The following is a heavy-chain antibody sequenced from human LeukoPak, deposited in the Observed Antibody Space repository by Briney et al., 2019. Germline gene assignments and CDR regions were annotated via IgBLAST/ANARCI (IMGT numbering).Heavy chain of an antibody. D-gene: IGHD6-6*01. CDR1: GVTFSSHE. CDR2: ISSSGGTI. Sequence: GGALRLSCAASGVTFSSHEMNWVRQAPGKGLEWLSYISSSGGTIYYADSVKGRFTISRDNAKNSLYLQMNSLRAEDTAVYYCARPYSSSFWGQGTLVTVSS. J-gene: IGHJ4*02. V-gene: IGHV3-48*03. CDR3: ARPYSSSF.